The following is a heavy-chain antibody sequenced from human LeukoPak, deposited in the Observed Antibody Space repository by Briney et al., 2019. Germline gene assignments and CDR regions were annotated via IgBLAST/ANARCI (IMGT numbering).Heavy chain of an antibody. CDR1: GFTFSTYA. V-gene: IGHV3-21*04. CDR3: ARAPPSSGWPYYYYYYYMDV. J-gene: IGHJ6*03. CDR2: ISSTSNYI. D-gene: IGHD6-19*01. Sequence: GGSLRLSCAASGFTFSTYAISWVRQAPGKGLEWVSCISSTSNYIFYADSVRGRFTISRDNAKNSLYLQMDSLRAEDTAVYYCARAPPSSGWPYYYYYYYMDVWGKGTTVTVSS.